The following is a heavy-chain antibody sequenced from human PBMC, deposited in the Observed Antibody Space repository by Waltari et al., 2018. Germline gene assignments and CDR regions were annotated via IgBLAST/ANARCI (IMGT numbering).Heavy chain of an antibody. CDR2: TYHSGST. Sequence: QVQLQESGPGLVKPSETLSLTCAVSGYSISSGYYWGWIRQPPGKGLEWIGSTYHSGSTYKNPSLKSRVTISVDTSKNQFSRKLGSVTAADTAVYYCARVWAVAGRFDYWGQGTLVTVSS. D-gene: IGHD6-19*01. J-gene: IGHJ4*02. CDR1: GYSISSGYY. V-gene: IGHV4-38-2*01. CDR3: ARVWAVAGRFDY.